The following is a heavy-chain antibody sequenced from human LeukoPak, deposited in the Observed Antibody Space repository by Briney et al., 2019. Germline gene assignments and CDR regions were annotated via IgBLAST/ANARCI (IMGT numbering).Heavy chain of an antibody. V-gene: IGHV3-43*01. CDR3: AKGPYSSSPYYYYYYMDV. J-gene: IGHJ6*03. CDR2: ISWDGGST. Sequence: PGGSLRLSCAASGFTFDDYTMHWVRQAPGKGLEWVSLISWDGGSTYYADSVKGRFTISSDNSKNSLYLQMNSLRTEDTALYYCAKGPYSSSPYYYYYYMDVWGKGTTVTVSS. D-gene: IGHD6-6*01. CDR1: GFTFDDYT.